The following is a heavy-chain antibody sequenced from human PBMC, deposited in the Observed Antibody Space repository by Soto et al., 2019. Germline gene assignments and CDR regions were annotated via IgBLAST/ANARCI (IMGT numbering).Heavy chain of an antibody. CDR1: GDSIGSSKQY. Sequence: QLQVQESGPGLVKPSETLALTCSVSGDSIGSSKQYWGWIRQPPGKGPEWIGSIYYNGKTYQNTSLKSRVNISISTSKNQFSLRMDSLTAADTSTYYCAKQPWNPLVRPYCHFDLCGRGSLVTVSS. D-gene: IGHD1-1*01. CDR3: AKQPWNPLVRPYCHFDL. V-gene: IGHV4-39*01. CDR2: IYYNGKT. J-gene: IGHJ2*01.